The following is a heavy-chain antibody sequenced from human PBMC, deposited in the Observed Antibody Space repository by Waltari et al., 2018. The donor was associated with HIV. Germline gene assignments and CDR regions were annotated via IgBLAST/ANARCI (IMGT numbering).Heavy chain of an antibody. Sequence: EVQRVESGGGLVQSGRSLRLSCTASGFTFGDYAMSWFRQAPGKGLEWVGFIRSKTYGGTTEYAASVKDRFTISRDDSKSIAYLQMNSLKTEDTAVYYCSRSRGYSYGYADYWGQGTLVTVSS. CDR1: GFTFGDYA. D-gene: IGHD5-18*01. CDR3: SRSRGYSYGYADY. J-gene: IGHJ4*02. CDR2: IRSKTYGGTT. V-gene: IGHV3-49*03.